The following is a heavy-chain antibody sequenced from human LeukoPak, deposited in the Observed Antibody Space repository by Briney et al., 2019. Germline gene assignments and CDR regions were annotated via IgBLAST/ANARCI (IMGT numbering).Heavy chain of an antibody. D-gene: IGHD6-19*01. J-gene: IGHJ4*02. CDR2: IYYSGST. CDR1: AGSISSHH. Sequence: SETLSLTCTVSAGSISSHHWSWIRQPPGKGLEWIGYIYYSGSTNYNPSLKSRVTISVDTSKNQFSLKLSSVTAADTAVYYCASSPTYSSGWPFDYWGQGTLVSVSS. CDR3: ASSPTYSSGWPFDY. V-gene: IGHV4-59*11.